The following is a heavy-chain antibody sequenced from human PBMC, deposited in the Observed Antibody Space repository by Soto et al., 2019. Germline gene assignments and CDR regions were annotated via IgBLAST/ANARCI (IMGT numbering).Heavy chain of an antibody. CDR1: GFTFDDYA. J-gene: IGHJ4*02. CDR3: AKGASTTVFAFNDY. Sequence: ESGGGLVQPGRSLRLSCAASGFTFDDYAMHWVRQGPGKGLEWVSSISWNSGNLGYADSVKGRFTISRDNAKNSLYLQMNRLRGEETALYFCAKGASTTVFAFNDYWGQGTLVTVSS. D-gene: IGHD4-17*01. V-gene: IGHV3-9*01. CDR2: ISWNSGNL.